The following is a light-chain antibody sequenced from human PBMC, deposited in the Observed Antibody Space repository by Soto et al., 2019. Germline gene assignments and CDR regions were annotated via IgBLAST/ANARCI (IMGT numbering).Light chain of an antibody. J-gene: IGLJ1*01. Sequence: QSALTQPASLSGSPGQSITISCTGTSSDIGAYDYVSWFQQHPGKAPKLMISEVNNRPSGVSKRFSGSQSGNTAYLTISGLQVEDEAEYFCSSFTTTSTHVFGTGTKVTAL. CDR1: SSDIGAYDY. CDR3: SSFTTTSTHV. V-gene: IGLV2-14*01. CDR2: EVN.